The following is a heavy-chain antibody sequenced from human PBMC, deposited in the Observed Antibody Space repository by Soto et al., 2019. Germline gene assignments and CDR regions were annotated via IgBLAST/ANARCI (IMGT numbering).Heavy chain of an antibody. Sequence: SVKVSCKASGGTFSSYTISWVRQAPGQGLEWMGRIIPILGIANYAQKFQGRVTITADKSTSTAYMELSSLRSEDTAVYYCARDSGGRSMFDDWGQGTLVTVSS. V-gene: IGHV1-69*04. D-gene: IGHD2-15*01. CDR3: ARDSGGRSMFDD. J-gene: IGHJ4*02. CDR2: IIPILGIA. CDR1: GGTFSSYT.